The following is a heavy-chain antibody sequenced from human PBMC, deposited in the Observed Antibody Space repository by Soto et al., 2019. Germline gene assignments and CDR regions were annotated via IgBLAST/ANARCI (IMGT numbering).Heavy chain of an antibody. J-gene: IGHJ1*01. V-gene: IGHV4-39*01. CDR2: MYYSGSA. Sequence: QLQLQESGPGLVKPSETLSLTCTVSGGSISSSNYHWGWIRQPPGKGLEWIGSMYYSGSAYYNPYLPSRVTLPVDTSKHQFSLKLTSVTAADTAVYHFAKHASNRPPGSWGQGTLVTVSS. CDR3: AKHASNRPPGS. D-gene: IGHD1-26*01. CDR1: GGSISSSNYH.